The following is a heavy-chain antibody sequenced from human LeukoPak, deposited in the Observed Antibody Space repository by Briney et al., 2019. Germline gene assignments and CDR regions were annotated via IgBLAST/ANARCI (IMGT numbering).Heavy chain of an antibody. CDR3: ARGEHKATITGLDS. CDR1: GFSFSDCY. V-gene: IGHV3-21*01. Sequence: GGSLRLSCAASGFSFSDCYMHWVRQAPGKGLEWVSAISSSSSYIYYADSVKGRFTISRDNAENSVSLQMHGLRAGDTAVYFCARGEHKATITGLDSWGQGTLVTVSS. CDR2: ISSSSSYI. J-gene: IGHJ4*02. D-gene: IGHD5-24*01.